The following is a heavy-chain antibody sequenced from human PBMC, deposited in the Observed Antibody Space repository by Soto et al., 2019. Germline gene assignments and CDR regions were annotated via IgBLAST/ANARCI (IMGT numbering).Heavy chain of an antibody. V-gene: IGHV3-21*01. CDR2: ISSSSSYI. CDR1: GFTFSSYS. D-gene: IGHD6-19*01. Sequence: PVGSLRLSCAASGFTFSSYSMNWVRQAPGKGLEWVSSISSSSSYIYYADSVKGRFTISRDNAKNPLYLQMNSLRAEDTAVYYCAADSSGWWGYFDYWGQGTLVTVSS. CDR3: AADSSGWWGYFDY. J-gene: IGHJ4*02.